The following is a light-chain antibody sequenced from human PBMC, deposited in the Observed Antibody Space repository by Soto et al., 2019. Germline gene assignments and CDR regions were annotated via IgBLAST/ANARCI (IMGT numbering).Light chain of an antibody. J-gene: IGLJ1*01. V-gene: IGLV2-11*01. CDR3: CSYAGTYTYV. Sequence: QSVLTQPRSVSGSPGQSVTITCTGTSSDVGTYDFVSWYQQHPGKAPKLIIYDVSKRPSGVPDRFSGSKSGNTASLTISGLQAEDEADYWCCSYAGTYTYVFGSRTKVTAL. CDR2: DVS. CDR1: SSDVGTYDF.